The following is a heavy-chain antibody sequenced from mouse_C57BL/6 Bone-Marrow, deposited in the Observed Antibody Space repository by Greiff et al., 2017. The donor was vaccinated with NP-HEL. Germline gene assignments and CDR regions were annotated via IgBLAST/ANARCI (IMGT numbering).Heavy chain of an antibody. CDR3: ARNDGSPLAD. CDR1: GYTFTSYW. J-gene: IGHJ3*01. V-gene: IGHV1-59*01. D-gene: IGHD1-1*01. CDR2: IDPSDSYT. Sequence: QVQLQQPGAELVRPGTSVKLSCKASGYTFTSYWMHWVKQRPGQGLEWIGVIDPSDSYTNYNQKFKGKATLTVDTSSSTAYMQLSSLTSEDSAVYYCARNDGSPLADWGQGTLVTVSA.